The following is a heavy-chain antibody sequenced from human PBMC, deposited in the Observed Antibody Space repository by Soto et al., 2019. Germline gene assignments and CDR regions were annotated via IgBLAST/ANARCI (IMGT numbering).Heavy chain of an antibody. CDR2: IGSGSP. CDR3: ALDLGSSWYHYNSFAP. D-gene: IGHD6-13*01. J-gene: IGHJ5*02. Sequence: EVQLLESGGGLVQPGGSLRLSCAASGFTFSGYAMSWVRQAPGKGLEWVSAIGSGSPFYADSVKGRFTISRDNANSMLYWQMNCLRADDTAVYFCALDLGSSWYHYNSFAPGGQGTLVTVSS. CDR1: GFTFSGYA. V-gene: IGHV3-23*01.